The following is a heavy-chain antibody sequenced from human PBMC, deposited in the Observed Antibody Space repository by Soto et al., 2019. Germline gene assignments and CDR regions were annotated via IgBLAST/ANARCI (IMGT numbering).Heavy chain of an antibody. D-gene: IGHD2-15*01. J-gene: IGHJ4*02. CDR1: GGSLSTNP. Sequence: GASVKVSCKASGGSLSTNPISWVRQAPGQGLEWMGGTGSGTGPGNHAQKFQGRLTVTADKSTSTVYMELTNLSSEDTAVYYCARRHSGGFFRLFDSCGQGTLLTV. V-gene: IGHV1-69*06. CDR2: TGSGTGPG. CDR3: ARRHSGGFFRLFDS.